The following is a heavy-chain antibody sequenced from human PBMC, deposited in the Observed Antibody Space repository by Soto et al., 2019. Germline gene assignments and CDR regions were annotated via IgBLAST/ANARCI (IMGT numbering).Heavy chain of an antibody. CDR3: ARDKIWIGEPYDAFDI. D-gene: IGHD3-10*01. J-gene: IGHJ3*02. V-gene: IGHV1-18*01. CDR2: ISAYNGNT. Sequence: ASVKVSCKASGYTFTSYGISWVRQAPGQGLEWMGWISAYNGNTNYAQKLQGRVTMTTDTSTSTAYMELRSLRSDDTAVYYCARDKIWIGEPYDAFDIWGQGTMVTVSS. CDR1: GYTFTSYG.